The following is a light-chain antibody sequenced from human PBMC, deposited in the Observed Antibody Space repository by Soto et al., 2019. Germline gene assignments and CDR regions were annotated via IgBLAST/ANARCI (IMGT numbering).Light chain of an antibody. CDR1: SSNIGSGT. V-gene: IGLV1-44*01. CDR2: NNN. Sequence: QPVLTQPPSASGTPGQRVTISCSGSSSNIGSGTVNWYQQLPGTAPKLLIYNNNQWASGVPDRFSGSKSGTSASLAISGLQSEDEADYYCAAWDDSLNGLYVFGTGTQLTVL. J-gene: IGLJ1*01. CDR3: AAWDDSLNGLYV.